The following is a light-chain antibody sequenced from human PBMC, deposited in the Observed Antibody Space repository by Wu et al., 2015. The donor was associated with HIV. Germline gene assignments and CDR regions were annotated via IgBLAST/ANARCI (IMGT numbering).Light chain of an antibody. Sequence: DIQMTQSPSSLSASVGDTVTITCRASQNIRTYLSWFQQKPGKAPQLLIYDASSSQSGVPSRFSGSGFGTDFTLSISSLQPEDFATYYCQQSYSSPFDFGPGTKVDIK. V-gene: IGKV1-39*01. J-gene: IGKJ3*01. CDR3: QQSYSSPFD. CDR2: DAS. CDR1: QNIRTY.